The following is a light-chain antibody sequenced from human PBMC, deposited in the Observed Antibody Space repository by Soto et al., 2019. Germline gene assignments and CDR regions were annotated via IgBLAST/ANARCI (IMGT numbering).Light chain of an antibody. CDR2: GAS. CDR1: QSVSSN. Sequence: EIVMTQSPATLSVCPGERATLSCRASQSVSSNLAWYQQKPGQAPRLLIYGASTRATGIPARFSGSGSGTEFTLTISSLQSEDFAVYYCQQYDNWPPAWTFGQGTKVDI. V-gene: IGKV3-15*01. CDR3: QQYDNWPPAWT. J-gene: IGKJ1*01.